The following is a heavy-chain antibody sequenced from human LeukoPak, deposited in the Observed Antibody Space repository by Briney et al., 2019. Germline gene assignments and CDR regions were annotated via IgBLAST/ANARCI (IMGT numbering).Heavy chain of an antibody. CDR1: GFTVSSNY. J-gene: IGHJ3*01. CDR2: VSGSGGST. D-gene: IGHD3-10*01. CDR3: AKRMIRGVNHDAFDL. Sequence: GGSLRLSCAASGFTVSSNYMSWVRQAPGKGLEWVAAVSGSGGSTYYADSVKGLFTISRDNSKNTLYLQMNSLRAEDTAVYYCAKRMIRGVNHDAFDLWGQGTMVTVSS. V-gene: IGHV3-23*01.